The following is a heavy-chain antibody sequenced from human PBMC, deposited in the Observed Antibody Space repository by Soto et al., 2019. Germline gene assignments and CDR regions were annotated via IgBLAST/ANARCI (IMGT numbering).Heavy chain of an antibody. V-gene: IGHV4-34*01. CDR2: INHSGST. J-gene: IGHJ4*02. CDR1: GGSFSGYY. CDR3: ARGGSVLRYSDWLTYDY. Sequence: PSETLSLTCAVYGGSFSGYYWSWIRQPPGKGLEWIGEINHSGSTNYNPSLKSRVTISVDTSKNQFSLKLSSVTAADTAVYYCARGGSVLRYSDWLTYDYWGQGTLVTVSS. D-gene: IGHD3-9*01.